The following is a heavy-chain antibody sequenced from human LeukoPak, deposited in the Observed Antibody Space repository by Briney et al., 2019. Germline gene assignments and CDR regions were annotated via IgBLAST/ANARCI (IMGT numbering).Heavy chain of an antibody. CDR2: IIPILGIT. J-gene: IGHJ3*02. CDR3: ARPHYYDSSGYSVLDAFDI. CDR1: GGTFSSHA. D-gene: IGHD3-22*01. Sequence: ASVKVSCKASGGTFSSHAISWVRQVPGQGLEWMGRIIPILGITNYAQKFQGRVTITADKSTSTAYMELSSLRSEDTAVYYCARPHYYDSSGYSVLDAFDIWGQGTMVTVSS. V-gene: IGHV1-69*04.